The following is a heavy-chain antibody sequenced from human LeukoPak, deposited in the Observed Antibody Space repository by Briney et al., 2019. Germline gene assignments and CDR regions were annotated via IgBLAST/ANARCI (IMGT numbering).Heavy chain of an antibody. CDR1: GYAFTGYF. CDR3: AREQSGGYFDY. CDR2: IKTDNGDT. V-gene: IGHV1-46*01. Sequence: ASVKVSCKASGYAFTGYFLHWVRQAPGHALEWMGIIKTDNGDTNYAQKFKGRVTMTRDTSTSTVYMELSSLTSEDTAVYYCAREQSGGYFDYWGLGTQVTVSS. J-gene: IGHJ4*02. D-gene: IGHD3-10*01.